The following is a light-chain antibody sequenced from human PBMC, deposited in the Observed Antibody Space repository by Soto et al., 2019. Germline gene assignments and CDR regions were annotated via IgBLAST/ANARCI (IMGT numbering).Light chain of an antibody. CDR3: MQVVQFPRT. V-gene: IGKV2-24*01. CDR1: QSLVHSNGATY. Sequence: EIVMTQTPLSSPVTLGQPASLSCRSNQSLVHSNGATYLSWFHQRPGQPPRLLIYKVSNRFSGVPDRFRGSGAGTDFTLEITRVVAEDAGVYYCMQVVQFPRTFGQGTKVEIK. J-gene: IGKJ1*01. CDR2: KVS.